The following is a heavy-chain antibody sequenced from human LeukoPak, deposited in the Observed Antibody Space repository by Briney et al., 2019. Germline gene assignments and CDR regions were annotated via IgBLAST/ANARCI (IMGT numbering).Heavy chain of an antibody. CDR3: ARRWWQQLVVTLFDY. J-gene: IGHJ4*02. CDR1: GFTFSSYG. CDR2: ISYDGSNK. V-gene: IGHV3-30*03. Sequence: GGSLRLSCAASGFTFSSYGMHWVRQAPGKGLEWVAVISYDGSNKYYADSVKGRFTISRDNAKNPLYLQMNSLRAEDTAVYYCARRWWQQLVVTLFDYWGQGTLVTVSS. D-gene: IGHD6-13*01.